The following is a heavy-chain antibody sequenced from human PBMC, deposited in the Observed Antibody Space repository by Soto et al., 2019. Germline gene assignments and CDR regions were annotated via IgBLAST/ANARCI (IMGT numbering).Heavy chain of an antibody. CDR1: GFTFSDSA. J-gene: IGHJ4*02. CDR2: ISGSGGGGTT. Sequence: EVQLLESGGGLAQPGGSLRLSCAASGFTFSDSAMSWVRQAPGKGLEWVSGISGSGGGGTTYYADSVKGRFTISRDNSKNTLYLQMNSLRAEDAAVYYCASYRTMGCWGQGTPVTVSS. CDR3: ASYRTMGC. D-gene: IGHD3-16*02. V-gene: IGHV3-23*01.